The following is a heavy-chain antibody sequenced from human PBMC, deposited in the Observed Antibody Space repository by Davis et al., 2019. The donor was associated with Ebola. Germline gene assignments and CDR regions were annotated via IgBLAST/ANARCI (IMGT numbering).Heavy chain of an antibody. Sequence: GESLKISCAASGFTFSSYGMSWVRQAPGKGLEWVSAITGGGTTFYADSVRGRFTISRDNSKNTLYLQMNTLRAEDTAVYYCAKRVEDYYDYWGQGTLVTVSS. J-gene: IGHJ4*02. CDR2: ITGGGTT. CDR1: GFTFSSYG. D-gene: IGHD2-15*01. V-gene: IGHV3-23*01. CDR3: AKRVEDYYDY.